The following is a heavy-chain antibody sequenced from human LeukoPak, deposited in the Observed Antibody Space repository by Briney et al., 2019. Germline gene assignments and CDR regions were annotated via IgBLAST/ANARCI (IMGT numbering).Heavy chain of an antibody. CDR2: IRQDGSNQ. CDR1: GFTFRKYG. CDR3: AKGRVSGLFVIIRAANDY. D-gene: IGHD2-2*01. V-gene: IGHV3-30*02. J-gene: IGHJ4*02. Sequence: GWALRLSRAACGFTFRKYGIHWVRPAAGMGGAGVAFIRQDGSNQFYADSVKGRFTISRDNSKSTVYLQMSSLRPEDTALYFCAKGRVSGLFVIIRAANDYWGQGTLVTVSS.